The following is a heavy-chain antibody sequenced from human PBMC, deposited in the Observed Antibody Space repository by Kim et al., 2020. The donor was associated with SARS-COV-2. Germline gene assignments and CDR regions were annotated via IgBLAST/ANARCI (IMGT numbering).Heavy chain of an antibody. Sequence: RITSYADSMRGRFTSSRDNAKNTLYLQMESLRREDTAVYYCVRDVTWSVDYWGQGTLVTVS. D-gene: IGHD2-8*01. J-gene: IGHJ4*02. V-gene: IGHV3-74*01. CDR3: VRDVTWSVDY. CDR2: RIT.